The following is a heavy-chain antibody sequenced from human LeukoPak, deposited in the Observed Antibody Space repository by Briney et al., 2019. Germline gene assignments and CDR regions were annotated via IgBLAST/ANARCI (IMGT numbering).Heavy chain of an antibody. CDR1: GFTVSSNY. CDR3: ARVESWSGIAAALDY. J-gene: IGHJ4*02. D-gene: IGHD6-13*01. CDR2: IYSGGST. Sequence: TGGSLRLSCAASGFTVSSNYMSWVRQAPGKGLEWVSVIYSGGSTYYADSVKGRFTISRDNSKNTLYLQMNSLRAEDTAVYYCARVESWSGIAAALDYWGQGTLVTVSS. V-gene: IGHV3-53*05.